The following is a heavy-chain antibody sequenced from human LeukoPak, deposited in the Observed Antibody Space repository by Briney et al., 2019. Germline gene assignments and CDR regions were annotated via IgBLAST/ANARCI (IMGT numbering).Heavy chain of an antibody. CDR1: GFPLTSYS. J-gene: IGHJ4*02. CDR3: ARGGYTYGLDY. V-gene: IGHV3-48*01. CDR2: ISSLGRTI. D-gene: IGHD5-18*01. Sequence: PGGSLTPSFKTPGFPLTSYSMNLCRQPPGQVLGLVSYISSLGRTIYYADSVKGRFTISRDSAKNLLSLHMSSLRAEDTAVYFCARGGYTYGLDYWGQGTLVTVSS.